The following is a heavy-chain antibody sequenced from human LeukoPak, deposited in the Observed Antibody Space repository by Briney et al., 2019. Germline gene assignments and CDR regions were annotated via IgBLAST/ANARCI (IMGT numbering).Heavy chain of an antibody. CDR1: GFTVSSNY. CDR3: ARGSVVDESGSYYRWFDL. CDR2: IYSGGST. Sequence: GGSLRLSCAASGFTVSSNYMSWVRQAPGKGLEWVSVIYSGGSTYYADSVKGRFTISRDNSKNTLYLQMNSLRAEDTAVYYCARGSVVDESGSYYRWFDLWGQGSLVTVS. V-gene: IGHV3-53*01. J-gene: IGHJ5*01. D-gene: IGHD3-10*01.